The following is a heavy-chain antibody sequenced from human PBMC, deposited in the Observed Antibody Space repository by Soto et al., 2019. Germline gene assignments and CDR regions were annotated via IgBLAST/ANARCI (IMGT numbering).Heavy chain of an antibody. CDR3: AKALSTSSHYYYYYMDV. CDR1: GFTFSSYA. J-gene: IGHJ6*03. V-gene: IGHV3-23*01. Sequence: EVQLLESGGGLVQPGGSLRLSCAASGFTFSSYAMSWVRQAPGKGLEWVSAISGSGGSTYYADSVKGRFTISRDNSKNTLYLQMNSLRAEDTAVYYCAKALSTSSHYYYYYMDVWGKGTTVTVSS. CDR2: ISGSGGST. D-gene: IGHD2-2*01.